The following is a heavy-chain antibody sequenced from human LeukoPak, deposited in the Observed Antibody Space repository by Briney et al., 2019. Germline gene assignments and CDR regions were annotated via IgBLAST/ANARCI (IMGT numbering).Heavy chain of an antibody. CDR1: GYTFTGYY. J-gene: IGHJ6*03. Sequence: ASVKVSCKASGYTFTGYYMHWVRQAPGQGLEWMGWINPNSGGTNYAQKFQGRVTMTRDTSISTAYMELSRLRSDDTAVYYCARGIQPDYYYYYMDVWGKGTTVTISS. CDR3: ARGIQPDYYYYYMDV. V-gene: IGHV1-2*02. CDR2: INPNSGGT. D-gene: IGHD5-18*01.